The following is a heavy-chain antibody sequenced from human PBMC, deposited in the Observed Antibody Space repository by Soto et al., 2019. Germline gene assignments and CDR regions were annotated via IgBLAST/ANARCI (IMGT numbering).Heavy chain of an antibody. D-gene: IGHD1-7*01. J-gene: IGHJ6*02. CDR2: VDHRGST. V-gene: IGHV4-34*02. Sequence: QVHLQQRGAGLLKPSDTLSLNCVVSGESFSGYYWSWIRQTPGMGLEWIGEVDHRGSTTYNPSLKNRASISIDSSKNLFSLELTSVTAADTALYFCARYEYGNSLYGVDVWGQGTRVTVSS. CDR1: GESFSGYY. CDR3: ARYEYGNSLYGVDV.